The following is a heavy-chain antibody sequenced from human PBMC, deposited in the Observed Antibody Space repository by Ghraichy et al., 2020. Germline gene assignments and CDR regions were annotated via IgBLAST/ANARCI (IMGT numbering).Heavy chain of an antibody. CDR1: GGSISSYY. CDR2: IYYSGST. Sequence: SETLSLTCTVSGGSISSYYWSWIRQPPGKGLEWIGYIYYSGSTNYNPSLKSRVTISVDTSKNQFSLKLSSVTAADTAVYYCAREMSAAAETGNWFDPWGQGTLVTVSS. D-gene: IGHD6-13*01. V-gene: IGHV4-59*01. J-gene: IGHJ5*02. CDR3: AREMSAAAETGNWFDP.